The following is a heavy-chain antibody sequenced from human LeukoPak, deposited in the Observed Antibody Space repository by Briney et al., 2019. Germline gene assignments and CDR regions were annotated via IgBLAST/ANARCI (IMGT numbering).Heavy chain of an antibody. CDR3: AKDRNTGWVYDAFDI. Sequence: GGSLRLSCAVSGFTFSSYGMHWVRQAPGKGLEWVAFIRSDGSNEYYADSVKGRFTISRDNSENTLYLQMNSLRAEDTAVFYCAKDRNTGWVYDAFDIWGQGTMVTVSS. D-gene: IGHD6-13*01. J-gene: IGHJ3*02. CDR2: IRSDGSNE. V-gene: IGHV3-30*02. CDR1: GFTFSSYG.